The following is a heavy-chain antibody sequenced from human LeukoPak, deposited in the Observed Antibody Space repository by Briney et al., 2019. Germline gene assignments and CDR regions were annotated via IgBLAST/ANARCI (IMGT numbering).Heavy chain of an antibody. CDR1: SFTFSSYA. CDR2: IFGNGDTT. Sequence: PGGSLRLSCGASSFTFSSYAMNWVRQAPGKGLEWVSIIFGNGDTTYYADSVKGRFTVSRDNSKDTLYLQMNDLRPDDTAIYYCAKRNTMVRGGPCFDYWGQGLLVTVSS. V-gene: IGHV3-23*01. J-gene: IGHJ4*02. CDR3: AKRNTMVRGGPCFDY. D-gene: IGHD3-10*01.